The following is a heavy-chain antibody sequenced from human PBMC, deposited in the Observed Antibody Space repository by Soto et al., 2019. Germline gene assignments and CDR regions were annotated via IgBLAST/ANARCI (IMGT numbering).Heavy chain of an antibody. CDR3: ARVEADFSGSVWFDP. CDR2: INPSGGST. V-gene: IGHV1-46*03. J-gene: IGHJ5*02. CDR1: GYTFTSYA. D-gene: IGHD3-3*01. Sequence: ASVKVSCKASGYTFTSYAMHWVRQAPGQRLEWMGWINPSGGSTSYAQKFQGRVTMTRDTSTSTVYMELSSLRSEDTAVYYCARVEADFSGSVWFDPWGQGTLVTVSS.